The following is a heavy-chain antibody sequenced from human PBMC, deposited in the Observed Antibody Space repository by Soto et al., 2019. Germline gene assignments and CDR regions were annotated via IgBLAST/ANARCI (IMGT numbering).Heavy chain of an antibody. Sequence: QVQLVQSGAEVRKPGASVKVSCKTSGYTFSRSGISWVRQAPGQGLEWMGWISTYNGDANYAQKLQGRVTMTTDTSTSTAFMELGSLTSDDTAVYYCARSGSVPYYYSGLDVWGQGTTVTVSP. V-gene: IGHV1-18*01. J-gene: IGHJ6*01. CDR2: ISTYNGDA. CDR3: ARSGSVPYYYSGLDV. CDR1: GYTFSRSG. D-gene: IGHD1-26*01.